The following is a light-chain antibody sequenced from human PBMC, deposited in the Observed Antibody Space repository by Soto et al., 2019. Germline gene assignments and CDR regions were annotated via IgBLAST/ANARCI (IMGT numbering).Light chain of an antibody. J-gene: IGLJ2*01. Sequence: QSALTQPPSMSAAPGQTVTISCSGSSSNIGNNYVSWYRQLPGTAPKLLIYDNNKRPSGIPDRFSGSKSGASATLGITGLQTGDEADYYCGTWDSSLSAGVFGGGTKLTVL. CDR2: DNN. CDR3: GTWDSSLSAGV. CDR1: SSNIGNNY. V-gene: IGLV1-51*01.